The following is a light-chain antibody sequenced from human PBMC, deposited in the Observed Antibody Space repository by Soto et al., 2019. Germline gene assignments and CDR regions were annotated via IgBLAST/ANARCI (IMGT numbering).Light chain of an antibody. CDR1: QSIRTW. V-gene: IGKV1-5*03. CDR3: QQYNSYGT. J-gene: IGKJ1*01. Sequence: DIQMTQSPSTLSASVGERVTITCRASQSIRTWLAWYQQKPGKAPKLLIYKASSLESGVPSRFSGSGSGTEFTLTISSLQPDDFATYYCQQYNSYGTFGQGTRVEIK. CDR2: KAS.